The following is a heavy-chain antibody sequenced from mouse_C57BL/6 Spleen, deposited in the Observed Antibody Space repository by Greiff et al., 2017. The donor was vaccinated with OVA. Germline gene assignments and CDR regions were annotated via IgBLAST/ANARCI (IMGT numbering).Heavy chain of an antibody. D-gene: IGHD3-2*02. CDR1: GYSFTSYY. Sequence: QVHVKQSGPELVKPGASVKISCKASGYSFTSYYIHWVKQRPGQGLEWIGWIYPGSGNTKYNEKFKGKATLTADTSSSTAYMQLSSLTSEDSAVYYCARGDVRDGYFDVWGTGTTVTVSS. J-gene: IGHJ1*03. CDR2: IYPGSGNT. V-gene: IGHV1-66*01. CDR3: ARGDVRDGYFDV.